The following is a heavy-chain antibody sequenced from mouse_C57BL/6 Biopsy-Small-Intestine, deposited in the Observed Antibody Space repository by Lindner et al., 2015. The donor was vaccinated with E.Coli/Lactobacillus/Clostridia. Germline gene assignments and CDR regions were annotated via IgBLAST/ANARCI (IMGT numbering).Heavy chain of an antibody. CDR1: GFDIKDSY. J-gene: IGHJ3*01. Sequence: VQLQESGAELVKPGASVKLSCTASGFDIKDSYIHWVKQGTEPGLEWIGRIDPEHGETKYAPKFQGKATMTADTSSNTAYLQLSSLTSEDTAVYYCAKYYGSSTYWGQGTLVTVSA. CDR2: IDPEHGET. V-gene: IGHV14-2*01. D-gene: IGHD1-1*01. CDR3: AKYYGSSTY.